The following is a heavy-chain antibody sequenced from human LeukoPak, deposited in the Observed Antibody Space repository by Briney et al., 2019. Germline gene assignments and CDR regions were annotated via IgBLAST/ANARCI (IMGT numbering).Heavy chain of an antibody. Sequence: SETLSLTCTVSGGSLSSSSYYWGWLRQPPGKGLEWIGSIYYSASTYYNPSLKSRVTISVDTSKNQFSLKLSSVTAADTAVYYCARGGGIQQHAFDIWGQGTMVTVSS. V-gene: IGHV4-39*01. D-gene: IGHD5-18*01. CDR1: GGSLSSSSYY. CDR3: ARGGGIQQHAFDI. J-gene: IGHJ3*02. CDR2: IYYSAST.